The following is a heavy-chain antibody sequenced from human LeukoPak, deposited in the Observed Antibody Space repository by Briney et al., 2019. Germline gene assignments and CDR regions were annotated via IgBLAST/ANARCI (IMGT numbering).Heavy chain of an antibody. CDR3: ARDQEGLDY. V-gene: IGHV1-46*01. CDR1: GYTFTSNY. J-gene: IGHJ4*02. Sequence: ASVKVSCKASGYTFTSNYIHWVRQAPGQGLEWMGMIYPRDGSTSYAHKFQGRVTVTRDTSTSTVHMELSGLRSEDTAVYYCARDQEGLDYWGQGTLVTVSS. CDR2: IYPRDGST.